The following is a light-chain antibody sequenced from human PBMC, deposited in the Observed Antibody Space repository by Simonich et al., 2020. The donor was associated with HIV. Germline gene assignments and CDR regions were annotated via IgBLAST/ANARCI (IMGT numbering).Light chain of an antibody. CDR1: QSITNY. CDR2: AAS. J-gene: IGKJ1*01. V-gene: IGKV1-39*01. Sequence: DIQLTQSPSFLSASVGDRVTITCRASQSITNYLNWYQQKPGKAPKLLIYAASSLQSGVSSRFSGSGSGTDFTLTISSLQPEDFATYYCQQSYSTPQTFGQGTKVEIK. CDR3: QQSYSTPQT.